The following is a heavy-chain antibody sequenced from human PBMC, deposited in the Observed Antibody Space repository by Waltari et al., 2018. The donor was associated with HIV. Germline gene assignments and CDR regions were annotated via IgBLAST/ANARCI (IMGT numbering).Heavy chain of an antibody. CDR1: GDTFGNYA. V-gene: IGHV1-69*04. CDR3: ALEGGNYVSPLDF. D-gene: IGHD3-16*01. Sequence: QVQLVQSGPEVKKPGSSVKGSCKSSGDTFGNYAISWVRQAPGQGLEWLGRSVPSLGVTTYAQILQGRVTITADGSTTTAYMELSSLKSEDTAIFYCALEGGNYVSPLDFWGQGTLVTVSS. J-gene: IGHJ4*02. CDR2: SVPSLGVT.